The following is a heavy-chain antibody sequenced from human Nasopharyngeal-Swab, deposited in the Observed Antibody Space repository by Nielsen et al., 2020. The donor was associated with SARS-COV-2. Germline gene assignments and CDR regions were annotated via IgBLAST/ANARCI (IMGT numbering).Heavy chain of an antibody. CDR2: IYYSGST. Sequence: SETLSLTCTVSGGSISSGGYYWIWIRQHPGKGLEWIGYIYYSGSTYYNPSLKSRVTISVDTSKNQFSLKLSSVTAADTAVYYCARDLRSRSWDAFSLWGQGTMVTVSS. V-gene: IGHV4-31*03. J-gene: IGHJ3*01. CDR1: GGSISSGGYY. CDR3: ARDLRSRSWDAFSL. D-gene: IGHD6-13*01.